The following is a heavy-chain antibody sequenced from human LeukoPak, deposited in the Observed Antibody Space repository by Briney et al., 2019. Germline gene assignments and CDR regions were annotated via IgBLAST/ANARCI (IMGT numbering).Heavy chain of an antibody. CDR1: GFTFSDYT. V-gene: IGHV3-21*01. J-gene: IGHJ4*02. CDR2: ISSDSSYI. CDR3: ARDPNVLGITPYYFDF. D-gene: IGHD3-10*02. Sequence: PGGSLRLSCAASGFTFSDYTMTWVRQAPGKGLEWVASISSDSSYIDYADSVEGRFTISRDNAKNSLFLKTDTLRGDDTGIYYCARDPNVLGITPYYFDFWGEGTLVTVSS.